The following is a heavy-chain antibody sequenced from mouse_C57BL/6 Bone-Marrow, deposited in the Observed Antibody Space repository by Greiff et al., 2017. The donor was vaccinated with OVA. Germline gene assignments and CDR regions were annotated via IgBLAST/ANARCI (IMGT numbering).Heavy chain of an antibody. J-gene: IGHJ3*01. V-gene: IGHV1-7*01. CDR3: ALGLLMAY. CDR2: INPSSGYT. D-gene: IGHD2-10*01. CDR1: GYTFTSYW. Sequence: VQLQQSGAELAKPGASVKLSCKASGYTFTSYWMHWVTQRPGQGLEWIGYINPSSGYTKYNQKFKDKATLTADKSSSTAYIQLSSLTYSDSAVSYCALGLLMAYWGQGTLVTVSA.